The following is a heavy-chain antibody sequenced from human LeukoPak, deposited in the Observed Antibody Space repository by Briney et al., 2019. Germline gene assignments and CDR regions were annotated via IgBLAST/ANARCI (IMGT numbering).Heavy chain of an antibody. CDR3: ARVVVVAATPSNWFDP. CDR1: GGSISSSNW. CDR2: IYHSGST. V-gene: IGHV4-4*02. J-gene: IGHJ5*02. D-gene: IGHD2-15*01. Sequence: PSGTLSLTCAVSGGSISSSNWWSWVRQPPGKGLEWIGEIYHSGSTNYNPSLKSRVTISVDKSKNQFSLKLSSVTAADTAVYYCARVVVVAATPSNWFDPWGQGTLVTVSS.